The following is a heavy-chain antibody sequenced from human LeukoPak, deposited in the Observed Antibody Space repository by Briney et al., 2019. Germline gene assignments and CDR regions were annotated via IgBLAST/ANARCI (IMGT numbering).Heavy chain of an antibody. CDR1: GFTFSSYS. J-gene: IGHJ6*03. V-gene: IGHV3-21*06. CDR3: ARTPLLQLRPPYSYYYYLDV. Sequence: AGGSLRLSCTASGFTFSSYSFNWVRQAPGKGLEWVASISASGDKVYYVDSVKGRFTISRDNTKNSLYLQFTSLRAEDTAVFYCARTPLLQLRPPYSYYYYLDVWGKGTTVTVSS. D-gene: IGHD2-15*01. CDR2: ISASGDKV.